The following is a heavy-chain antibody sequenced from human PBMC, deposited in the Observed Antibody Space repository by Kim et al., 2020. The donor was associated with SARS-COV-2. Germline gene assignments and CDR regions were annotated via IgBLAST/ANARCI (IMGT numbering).Heavy chain of an antibody. D-gene: IGHD1-26*01. J-gene: IGHJ3*02. CDR3: ARGGWELPDAFDI. Sequence: AQQLQSRVTMTTDTYTSPAYLELRSLRSDDTAVYYCARGGWELPDAFDIWGQGTMVTVSS. V-gene: IGHV1-18*01.